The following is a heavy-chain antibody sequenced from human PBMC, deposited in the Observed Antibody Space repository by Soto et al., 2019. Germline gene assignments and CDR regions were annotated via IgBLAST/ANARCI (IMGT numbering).Heavy chain of an antibody. Sequence: PSETLSLTCTVSGGSISSYYWSWIRQPPGKGLEWIGYIYYSGSTNYNPSLKSRVTISVDTSKNQFSLKLSSVTAADTAVYYCARRVPPAKFDLWGPGTLVTVSS. D-gene: IGHD2-2*01. CDR2: IYYSGST. CDR1: GGSISSYY. CDR3: ARRVPPAKFDL. J-gene: IGHJ5*02. V-gene: IGHV4-59*01.